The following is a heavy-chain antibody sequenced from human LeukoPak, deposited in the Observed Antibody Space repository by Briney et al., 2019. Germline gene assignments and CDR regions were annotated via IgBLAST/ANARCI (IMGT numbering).Heavy chain of an antibody. CDR2: ISGSGGST. V-gene: IGHV3-23*01. CDR1: GFTFSSYA. J-gene: IGHJ2*01. CDR3: AKGNWGERLDWYFDL. D-gene: IGHD1-26*01. Sequence: GGSLRLSCAASGFTFSSYAMSWVRQAPGKGLEWVSTISGSGGSTYYADSVKGRFTISRDNSKNTLYLQMNSLRAEDTAVYYCAKGNWGERLDWYFDLWGRGTLVTVSS.